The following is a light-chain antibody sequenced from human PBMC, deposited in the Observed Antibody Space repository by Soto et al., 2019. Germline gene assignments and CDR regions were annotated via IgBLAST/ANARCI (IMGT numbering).Light chain of an antibody. CDR3: QQYGSSPPWT. Sequence: QMTQSPSTLSGSVGDRVTITCRASQTISSWLAWYQQKPGKAPKLLIYKASTLKSGVPSRFSGSGSGTDFTLTISRLEPEDFAVYYCQQYGSSPPWTFGQGTKVDI. CDR1: QTISSW. J-gene: IGKJ1*01. V-gene: IGKV1-5*03. CDR2: KAS.